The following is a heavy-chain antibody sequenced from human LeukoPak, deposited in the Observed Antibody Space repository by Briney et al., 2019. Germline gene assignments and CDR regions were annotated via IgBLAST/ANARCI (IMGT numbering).Heavy chain of an antibody. V-gene: IGHV4-4*02. CDR2: IYHSGST. D-gene: IGHD1-1*01. Sequence: SETLSLTCAVSGASISSSIWWSWVRQPPGKGLEWIGEIYHSGSTNYNSSLKSRVTISVDKSKNQFSLKLSSVTAADTAVYYCAREGTAGTNLNWFDPWGQGTLVTVSS. J-gene: IGHJ5*02. CDR1: GASISSSIW. CDR3: AREGTAGTNLNWFDP.